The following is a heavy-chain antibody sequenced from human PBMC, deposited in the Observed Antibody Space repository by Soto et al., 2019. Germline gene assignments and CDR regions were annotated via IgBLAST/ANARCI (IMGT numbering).Heavy chain of an antibody. V-gene: IGHV3-30*18. D-gene: IGHD1-26*01. CDR3: TKGSYSGIYSDFDY. J-gene: IGHJ4*02. Sequence: QTGGSLRLSCAASGFTFSSYGMYWVRQAPGKGLEWVTGISYDGSNKYYADSVKGRFTISRDNSKNTLYLQMNSLRAEDTAVYYCTKGSYSGIYSDFDYWGQGSLVTVSS. CDR2: ISYDGSNK. CDR1: GFTFSSYG.